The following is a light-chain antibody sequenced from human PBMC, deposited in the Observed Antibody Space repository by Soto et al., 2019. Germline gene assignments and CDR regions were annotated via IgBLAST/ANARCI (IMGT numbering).Light chain of an antibody. CDR3: QQYKAFWT. CDR2: KAS. V-gene: IGKV1-5*03. CDR1: ESVNRW. J-gene: IGKJ1*01. Sequence: DIQITQTPSTLSASVGDRVTITCRASESVNRWLAWYQQKPGKAPKLLIYKASTLESGVPSRFSGGGIGTEFSLSISSLQPDDFATYYCQQYKAFWTFGQGTKVDIK.